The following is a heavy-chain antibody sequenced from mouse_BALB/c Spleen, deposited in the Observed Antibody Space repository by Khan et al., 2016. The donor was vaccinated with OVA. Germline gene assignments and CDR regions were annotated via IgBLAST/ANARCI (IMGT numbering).Heavy chain of an antibody. CDR1: GYSITSDYA. J-gene: IGHJ1*01. CDR3: ARRYYYGHWYFDV. V-gene: IGHV3-2*02. Sequence: EVKLLESGPGLVKPSQSLSLTCTVTGYSITSDYAWNWIRQFPGNKLEWMGYISYSGSTGYNPSLKSRISITRDPSNNQFFLQLNSVTTEDTATYYCARRYYYGHWYFDVWGAGTTVTVSS. D-gene: IGHD1-1*01. CDR2: ISYSGST.